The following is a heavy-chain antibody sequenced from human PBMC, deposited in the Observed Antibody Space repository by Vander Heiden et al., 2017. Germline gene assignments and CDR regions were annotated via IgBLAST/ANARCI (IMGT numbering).Heavy chain of an antibody. CDR2: TYYRSKWHY. CDR1: GDSVLGKDAV. J-gene: IGHJ4*02. Sequence: QVQLQQSGPGRVKPSQALTLTCVISGDSVLGKDAVWNGIRQSPSRGLEWLGRTYYRSKWHYDYAVSVQGRITIDPDTSQNQFSLQLNSMTPEDTAVYYCTRGAGPFDYWGQGTLVTVSS. V-gene: IGHV6-1*01. D-gene: IGHD6-19*01. CDR3: TRGAGPFDY.